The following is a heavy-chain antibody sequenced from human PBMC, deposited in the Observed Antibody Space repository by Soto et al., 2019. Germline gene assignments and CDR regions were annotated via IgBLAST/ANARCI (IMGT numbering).Heavy chain of an antibody. Sequence: PGGSLRLSCAASGFTFSSYAMHWVRQAPGKGLEWVAVISYDGSNKYYADSVKGRFTISRDNPKNTLYLQMNSLRAEDTAVYYCARDVDTAMVTYAYWGQGTLVTVSS. V-gene: IGHV3-30-3*01. CDR1: GFTFSSYA. CDR3: ARDVDTAMVTYAY. CDR2: ISYDGSNK. J-gene: IGHJ4*02. D-gene: IGHD5-18*01.